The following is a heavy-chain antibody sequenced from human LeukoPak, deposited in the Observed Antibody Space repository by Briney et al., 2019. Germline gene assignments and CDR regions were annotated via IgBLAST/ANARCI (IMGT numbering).Heavy chain of an antibody. CDR2: ISPHVGIT. CDR3: ATLRGYYTTNNWFDP. CDR1: GYTFTNWG. J-gene: IGHJ5*02. Sequence: ASVKVSCKASGYTFTNWGLTWVRQAPGQRLEWMGWISPHVGITKNVENFEGRLTMTADVSTNTAYLELRNLRSDDTATYYCATLRGYYTTNNWFDPWGQGTLVTVSS. V-gene: IGHV1-18*01. D-gene: IGHD2-8*01.